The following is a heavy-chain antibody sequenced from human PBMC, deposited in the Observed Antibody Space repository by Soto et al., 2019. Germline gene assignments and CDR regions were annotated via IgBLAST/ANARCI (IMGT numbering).Heavy chain of an antibody. Sequence: QVQLQESGPGLVKPSGTLSLTCAVSGGSIIGCNWWTWVRQPPGKGLEWIGQVYHTGTTNFNPSLKSRVIISVDKAKNQFSLKLNSVSAADTAVYYCARDRIVGATYYYYGMDVWGQGTTVTVSS. J-gene: IGHJ6*02. V-gene: IGHV4-4*02. CDR1: GGSIIGCNW. D-gene: IGHD1-26*01. CDR2: VYHTGTT. CDR3: ARDRIVGATYYYYGMDV.